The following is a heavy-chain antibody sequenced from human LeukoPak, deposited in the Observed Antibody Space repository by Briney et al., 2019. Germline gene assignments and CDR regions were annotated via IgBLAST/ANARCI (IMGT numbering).Heavy chain of an antibody. Sequence: PGGSLRLSCAASGFTFSSYWMSWARQAPGKGLEWVANIKQDGSEKYYVDSVKGRFTISRDNAKNSLYLQMNSLRAEDTAVYYCARESYYDSSGYYTYYFDYWGQGTLVTVSS. CDR1: GFTFSSYW. CDR3: ARESYYDSSGYYTYYFDY. D-gene: IGHD3-22*01. CDR2: IKQDGSEK. J-gene: IGHJ4*02. V-gene: IGHV3-7*01.